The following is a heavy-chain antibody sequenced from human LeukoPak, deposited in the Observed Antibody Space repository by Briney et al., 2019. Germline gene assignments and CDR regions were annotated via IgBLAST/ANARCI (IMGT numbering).Heavy chain of an antibody. V-gene: IGHV1-46*01. CDR1: GYTFTSYY. CDR3: AREVSPQGGSSSGDPRNYYMDV. Sequence: GASVKVSCKASGYTFTSYYMHWVRQAPGQGLEWMGIINPSGDSTSYAQKFQGRVTMTRDMSTSTVYMELSSLRSEDTAVYYCAREVSPQGGSSSGDPRNYYMDVWGKGTTVTVSS. D-gene: IGHD6-6*01. J-gene: IGHJ6*03. CDR2: INPSGDST.